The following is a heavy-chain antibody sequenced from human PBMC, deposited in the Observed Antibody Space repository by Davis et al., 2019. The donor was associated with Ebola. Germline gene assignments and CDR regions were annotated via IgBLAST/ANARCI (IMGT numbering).Heavy chain of an antibody. CDR1: GYTFTSYY. CDR2: INPSGGTT. D-gene: IGHD3-22*01. Sequence: ASVKVSCKASGYTFTSYYMHWVRQAPGQGLEWMGIINPSGGTTSYAHKFQGRVTVTRDTSTSTVYMELSSLRSEDTAVYYCARGGYYYDSSGYYYDGYFQHWGQGTLVTVSS. V-gene: IGHV1-46*01. J-gene: IGHJ1*01. CDR3: ARGGYYYDSSGYYYDGYFQH.